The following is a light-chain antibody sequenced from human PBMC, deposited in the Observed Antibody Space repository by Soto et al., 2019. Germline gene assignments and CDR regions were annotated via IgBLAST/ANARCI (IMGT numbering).Light chain of an antibody. Sequence: QSALTQPRSVSGSPGQSVTISCTGTSSDVGGYNYVSWYQQHPGKAPKLMIYDVSKRPSGVPDRFSGSKSGNTASLTISGLQAEYEADYYCCSYAGSYTFPYVFGPGTKVTVL. CDR1: SSDVGGYNY. CDR2: DVS. CDR3: CSYAGSYTFPYV. V-gene: IGLV2-11*01. J-gene: IGLJ1*01.